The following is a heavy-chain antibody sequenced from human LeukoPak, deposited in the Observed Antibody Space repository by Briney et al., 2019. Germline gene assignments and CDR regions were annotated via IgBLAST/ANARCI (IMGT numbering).Heavy chain of an antibody. V-gene: IGHV1-69*06. Sequence: SVKVSCKASGITFSNYGIAWVRQAPGQGLEWMGGIIPLFGTTNYAQIFQGKVTITADKSTTTVYMELSGLRSDDTAVYYCARAGSGYSFDHWGQGTLVTVFS. CDR2: IIPLFGTT. CDR3: ARAGSGYSFDH. CDR1: GITFSNYG. D-gene: IGHD5-12*01. J-gene: IGHJ4*02.